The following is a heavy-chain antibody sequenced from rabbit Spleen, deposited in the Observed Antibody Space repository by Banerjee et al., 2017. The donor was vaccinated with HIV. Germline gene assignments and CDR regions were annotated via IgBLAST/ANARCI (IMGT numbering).Heavy chain of an antibody. CDR3: VRVGYSNWGLDL. J-gene: IGHJ4*01. D-gene: IGHD7-1*01. V-gene: IGHV1S40*01. CDR1: GFDFSSR. CDR2: INGDDSGRI. Sequence: QSLEESGGDLVKPGASLTLTCTGSGFDFSSRRCWVRQAPGKGLEWTACINGDDSGRIYYASWAKGRFTISKTSSTTVTLQMTSLTAADTATYFCVRVGYSNWGLDLWGPGTLVTVS.